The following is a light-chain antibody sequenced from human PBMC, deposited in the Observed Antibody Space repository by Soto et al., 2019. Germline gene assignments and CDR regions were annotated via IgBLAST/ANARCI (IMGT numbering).Light chain of an antibody. CDR3: CSYTRSGTLI. J-gene: IGLJ1*01. Sequence: QSVLTQPASVSGSPGQSITISCVGTSGDIGDYNYVSWYQQHPGKVTKVIINDVSNRPSGVSYSFSGTKSGNTASLTVSGLQAEDEADYYCCSYTRSGTLIFGTGTKVTVL. CDR1: SGDIGDYNY. V-gene: IGLV2-14*01. CDR2: DVS.